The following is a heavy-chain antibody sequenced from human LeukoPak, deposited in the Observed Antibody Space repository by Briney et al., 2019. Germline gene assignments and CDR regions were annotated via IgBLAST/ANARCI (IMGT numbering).Heavy chain of an antibody. Sequence: GGSLRLSCAASGFTFSSYGMHWVRQAPGKGLEWVAVIWYDGSNKYYADSVKGRFTISRDNSKNTLYLQMNSLRAEDTAMYYCAKDGGSSSGWLKYYFDYWGQGTLVTVSS. CDR2: IWYDGSNK. CDR1: GFTFSSYG. D-gene: IGHD6-19*01. CDR3: AKDGGSSSGWLKYYFDY. V-gene: IGHV3-33*06. J-gene: IGHJ4*02.